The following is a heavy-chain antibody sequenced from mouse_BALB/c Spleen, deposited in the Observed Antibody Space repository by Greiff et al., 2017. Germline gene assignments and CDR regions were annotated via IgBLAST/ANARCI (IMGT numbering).Heavy chain of an antibody. Sequence: VKLQESGAELVRPGSSVKISCKASGYAFSSYWMNWVKQRPGQGLEWIGRIYPGDGDTNYNGKFKGKATLTADKSSSTAYMQLSSLTSEDSAVYFCARRGNYFDYWGQGTTLTVSS. CDR1: GYAFSSYW. CDR3: ARRGNYFDY. V-gene: IGHV1-80*01. CDR2: IYPGDGDT. J-gene: IGHJ2*01.